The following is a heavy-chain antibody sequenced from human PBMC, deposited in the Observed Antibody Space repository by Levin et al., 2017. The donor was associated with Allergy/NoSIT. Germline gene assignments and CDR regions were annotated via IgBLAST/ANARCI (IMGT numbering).Heavy chain of an antibody. CDR1: GLTVTGYG. V-gene: IGHV3-48*02. CDR3: ARVTNFDASGYRSFLH. D-gene: IGHD3-22*01. CDR2: IDSRSTTI. J-gene: IGHJ4*02. Sequence: LSLTCVASGLTVTGYGMTWVRQAPGKGLQWVSYIDSRSTTIYYADSVKGRFIISRDNAQNSLYLQMNSLRDEDTAVYYCARVTNFDASGYRSFLHWGQGTLVTVSS.